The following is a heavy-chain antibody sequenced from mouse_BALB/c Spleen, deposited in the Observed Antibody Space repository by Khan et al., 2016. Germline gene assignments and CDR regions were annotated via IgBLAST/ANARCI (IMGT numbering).Heavy chain of an antibody. CDR1: GFNIKDTY. CDR3: ARHWDWYFDV. D-gene: IGHD4-1*01. CDR2: IDPANGNT. J-gene: IGHJ1*01. Sequence: VQLQQSGAELVKPGASVKLSCTASGFNIKDTYMHWVKQRPEQGLEWIGRIDPANGNTKYDPKFQGKATITADTSSNTAYLQPSSLTSEDTAVYYCARHWDWYFDVWGAGTTVTVSS. V-gene: IGHV14-3*02.